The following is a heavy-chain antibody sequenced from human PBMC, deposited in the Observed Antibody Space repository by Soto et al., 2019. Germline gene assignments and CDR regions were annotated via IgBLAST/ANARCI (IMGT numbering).Heavy chain of an antibody. CDR2: IRNTTYGGTT. J-gene: IGHJ5*02. CDR3: SPGIFGYYGP. CDR1: GFRFCEHA. V-gene: IGHV3-49*04. D-gene: IGHD3-22*01. Sequence: SLKLSCNCSGFRFCEHAMTLVRQAPGKGLEWVGFIRNTTYGGTTDYAASVRERFTISRDDSESIAYLQLNSLKTEDSGVYDCSPGIFGYYGPWGQGTLVTVSS.